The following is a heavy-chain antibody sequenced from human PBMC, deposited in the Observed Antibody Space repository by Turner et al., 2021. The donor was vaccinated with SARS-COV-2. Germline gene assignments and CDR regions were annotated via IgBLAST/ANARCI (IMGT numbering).Heavy chain of an antibody. Sequence: EVQLVESGGGLVQPGRSLRLSRAASGFTFDDYDMHWVRPAPGKGLGWVSGITWNGSIMGYADSVKGRFTVSRDNAKNYLYLQMNRLRAEDTALYYCGKGKHYYDVLTGYYDSWGLGTLVAVSS. D-gene: IGHD3-9*01. CDR2: ITWNGSIM. V-gene: IGHV3-9*01. CDR3: GKGKHYYDVLTGYYDS. J-gene: IGHJ4*02. CDR1: GFTFDDYD.